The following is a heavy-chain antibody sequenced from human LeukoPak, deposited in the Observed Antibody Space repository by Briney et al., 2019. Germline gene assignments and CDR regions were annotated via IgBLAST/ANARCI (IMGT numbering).Heavy chain of an antibody. D-gene: IGHD1-26*01. J-gene: IGHJ6*02. CDR2: IYYSGST. CDR1: GGSISSHY. CDR3: AREVRLGSSFYGMDV. V-gene: IGHV4-59*11. Sequence: PSETLSLTCTVSGGSISSHYWSWIRQPPGKGLEWIGYIYYSGSTNYNPSLKSRVTISVDTSKNQFSLKLSSVTAADTAVYYCAREVRLGSSFYGMDVWGQGTTVTVSS.